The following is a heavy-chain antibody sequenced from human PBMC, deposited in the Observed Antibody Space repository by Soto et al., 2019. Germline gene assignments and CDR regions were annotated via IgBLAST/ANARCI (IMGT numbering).Heavy chain of an antibody. J-gene: IGHJ5*02. V-gene: IGHV3-30-3*01. Sequence: PGGSLRLSCAASGFTFSSYAMHWVRQAPGKGLEWVAVISYDGSNKYYADSVKGRFTISRDNSKNTLYLQMNSLRAEDTAVYYCASTGTTHGRLGYNWFDPWGQGTRVTVAS. CDR1: GFTFSSYA. D-gene: IGHD4-4*01. CDR3: ASTGTTHGRLGYNWFDP. CDR2: ISYDGSNK.